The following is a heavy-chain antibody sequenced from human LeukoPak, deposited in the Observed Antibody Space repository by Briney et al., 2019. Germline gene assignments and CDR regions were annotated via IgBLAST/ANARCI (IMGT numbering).Heavy chain of an antibody. J-gene: IGHJ4*02. CDR3: AREGRAYDILTGYYKWEYYFDY. D-gene: IGHD3-9*01. CDR2: IKQDGSEK. Sequence: GGSLRLSCAASGFTFSSYWMSWVRQAPGKGLEWVANIKQDGSEKYYVDSVKGRFTISRDNAKNSLYLQMNSLRAEDTAVYYCAREGRAYDILTGYYKWEYYFDYWGQGTLVTVPS. CDR1: GFTFSSYW. V-gene: IGHV3-7*03.